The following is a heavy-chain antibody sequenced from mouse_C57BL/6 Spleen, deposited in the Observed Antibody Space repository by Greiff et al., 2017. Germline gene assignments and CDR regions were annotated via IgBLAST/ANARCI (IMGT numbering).Heavy chain of an antibody. D-gene: IGHD2-1*01. J-gene: IGHJ3*01. CDR2: IYPSSGNT. CDR3: ARLDGTAY. CDR1: GYTFTSYG. V-gene: IGHV1-81*01. Sequence: QVQLQQPGAELARPGASVKLSCKASGYTFTSYGISWVKQRAGQGLEWIGEIYPSSGNTYYNEKFKGKATLTADKSSSTAYMELRSLTSEDSAVYFCARLDGTAYWGQGTLVTVSA.